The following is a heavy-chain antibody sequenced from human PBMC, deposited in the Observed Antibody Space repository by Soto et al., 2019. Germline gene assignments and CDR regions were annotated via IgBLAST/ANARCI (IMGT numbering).Heavy chain of an antibody. CDR3: ATVTIAVAGTEAYGMDV. CDR1: GYTLTELS. J-gene: IGHJ6*02. V-gene: IGHV1-24*01. Sequence: QVQLVQSGAEVKKPGASVKVSCKVSGYTLTELSMHWVRQAPGKGLEWMGGFDPEDGETIYAQKFQGRVTMTEDTSTDTAYMELRSLRSEDTAVYYCATVTIAVAGTEAYGMDVWGQGTTVTVSS. CDR2: FDPEDGET. D-gene: IGHD6-19*01.